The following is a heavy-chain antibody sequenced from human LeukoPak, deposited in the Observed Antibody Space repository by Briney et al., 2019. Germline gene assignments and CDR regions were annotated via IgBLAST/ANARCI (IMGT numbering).Heavy chain of an antibody. CDR1: GFTFSSFA. CDR2: ISQTSTAT. D-gene: IGHD1-7*01. CDR3: AKVVNNWNSDAFDI. V-gene: IGHV3-23*01. J-gene: IGHJ3*02. Sequence: GGSLRLSCVASGFTFSSFAMSWVRQAPGKGLEWVSAISQTSTATYYGDSVKGRSSISSDDSKNTLYLQMNSLRAEDTAVYYCAKVVNNWNSDAFDIWGQGTMVTVSS.